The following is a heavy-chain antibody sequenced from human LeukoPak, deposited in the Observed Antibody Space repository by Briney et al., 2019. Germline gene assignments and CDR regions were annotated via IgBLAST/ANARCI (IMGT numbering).Heavy chain of an antibody. J-gene: IGHJ6*03. CDR3: ARWGYSYYYYYYMDV. Sequence: ASVKVSCKASGYTFTSYDINWVRQATGQGLEWMGWINPNSGGTNYAQKFQGRVTMTRDTSISTAYMELSRLRSDDTAVYYCARWGYSYYYYYYMDVWGKGTTVTISS. V-gene: IGHV1-2*02. CDR2: INPNSGGT. D-gene: IGHD2-15*01. CDR1: GYTFTSYD.